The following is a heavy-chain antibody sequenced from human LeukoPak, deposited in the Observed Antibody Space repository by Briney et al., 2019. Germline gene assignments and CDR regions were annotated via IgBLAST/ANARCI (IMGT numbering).Heavy chain of an antibody. D-gene: IGHD3-22*01. V-gene: IGHV3-74*01. Sequence: PGGSLRLSCTASGFSLNKHWMHWVRQAPGGGLVWVSRIDPDGVGSDSADSVKGRFTISRDNAKKTVSLQMNSLRPEDTGVYYCARAPSEIGGYYSEYFRHWGQGTLVTVSS. J-gene: IGHJ1*01. CDR1: GFSLNKHW. CDR3: ARAPSEIGGYYSEYFRH. CDR2: IDPDGVGS.